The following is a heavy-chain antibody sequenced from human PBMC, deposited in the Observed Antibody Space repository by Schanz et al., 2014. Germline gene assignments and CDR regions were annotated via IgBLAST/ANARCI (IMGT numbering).Heavy chain of an antibody. CDR2: IWYDGSNK. D-gene: IGHD5-12*01. CDR3: ASPTGYSDYGTYFDF. V-gene: IGHV3-30*02. Sequence: GQLAESGGGLVQPGGSLRLSCAASGFIFSSYGLHWVRQAPGKGLEWVAFIWYDGSNKYYADSVDGRFTISGDNSRNTLYLQMNSLRTEDTAVYYCASPTGYSDYGTYFDFWGQGTLVTVSS. J-gene: IGHJ4*02. CDR1: GFIFSSYG.